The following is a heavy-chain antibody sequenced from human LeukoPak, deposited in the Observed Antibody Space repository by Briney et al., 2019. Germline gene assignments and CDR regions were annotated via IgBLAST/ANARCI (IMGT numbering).Heavy chain of an antibody. J-gene: IGHJ5*02. CDR2: IYHSGST. CDR1: GGSISSSNW. D-gene: IGHD6-19*01. V-gene: IGHV4-4*02. Sequence: SGTLSLTCAVSGGSISSSNWWSWVRQPPGKGLEWIGEIYHSGSTNSSPSLKSRVTISVDNSKNQFSLKLTSVTAADTAVYYCARDSSGWYKGNWFDPWGQGTLVTVSS. CDR3: ARDSSGWYKGNWFDP.